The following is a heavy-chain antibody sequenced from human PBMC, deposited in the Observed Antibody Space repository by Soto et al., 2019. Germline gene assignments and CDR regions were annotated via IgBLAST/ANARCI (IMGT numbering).Heavy chain of an antibody. D-gene: IGHD3-10*01. CDR3: ARHNAVYGSGSPNKAEYFQH. CDR2: IYYSGST. Sequence: QLQLQESGPGLVKPSETLSLTCTVSGGSISSSSYYWGWIRQPPGKGLEWIGSIYYSGSTYYNPSLKSRVTISVDTSKNQFSLKLSSVTAADTAVYYCARHNAVYGSGSPNKAEYFQHWGQGTLVTVSS. CDR1: GGSISSSSYY. V-gene: IGHV4-39*01. J-gene: IGHJ1*01.